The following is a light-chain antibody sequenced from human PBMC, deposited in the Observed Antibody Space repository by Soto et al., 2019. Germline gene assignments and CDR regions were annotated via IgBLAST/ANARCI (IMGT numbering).Light chain of an antibody. CDR2: DAS. Sequence: DIQMTQSPSSLSASVGDRVTITCRASQSISTYLNWYQQKPGKAPKVLIYDASRLQSGVPSRFSGSGSGTDFTLTISILQPEDLATFYCQQSYSTPWTFGQGTQVEIK. CDR3: QQSYSTPWT. J-gene: IGKJ1*01. V-gene: IGKV1-39*01. CDR1: QSISTY.